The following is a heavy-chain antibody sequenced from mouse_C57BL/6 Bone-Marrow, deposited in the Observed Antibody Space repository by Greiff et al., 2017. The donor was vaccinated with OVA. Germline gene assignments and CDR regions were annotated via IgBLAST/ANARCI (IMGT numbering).Heavy chain of an antibody. J-gene: IGHJ3*01. Sequence: VQLVESGAELVRPGTSVKMSCKASGYTFTNYWIGWAKQRPGHGLEWIGDIYPGGGYTNYNEKFKGKATLTADKSSSTAYMQFSSLTSEDSAIYYCARWGGNYIFAYWGQGTLVTVSA. V-gene: IGHV1-63*01. CDR2: IYPGGGYT. D-gene: IGHD2-1*01. CDR1: GYTFTNYW. CDR3: ARWGGNYIFAY.